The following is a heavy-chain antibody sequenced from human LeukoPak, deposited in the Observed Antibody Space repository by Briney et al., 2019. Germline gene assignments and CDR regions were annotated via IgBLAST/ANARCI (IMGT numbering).Heavy chain of an antibody. V-gene: IGHV1-8*01. CDR2: MNPNSGNT. J-gene: IGHJ6*02. CDR1: GYTFTSYD. CDR3: ARGRFLEWSTQGYYYYGMDV. Sequence: ASVEVSCKASGYTFTSYDINWVRQATGQGLEWMGWMNPNSGNTGYAQKFQGRVTMTRNTSISTAYMELSSLRSEDTAVYYCARGRFLEWSTQGYYYYGMDVWGQGTTVTVSS. D-gene: IGHD3-3*01.